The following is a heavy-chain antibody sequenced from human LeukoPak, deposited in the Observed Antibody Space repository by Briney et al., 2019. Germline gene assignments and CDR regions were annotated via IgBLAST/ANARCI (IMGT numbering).Heavy chain of an antibody. J-gene: IGHJ4*02. V-gene: IGHV3-48*03. D-gene: IGHD6-19*01. CDR2: IGSGANTT. Sequence: GKGLEWVSYIGSGANTTYYADSVKGRFTISRDNAKKSLFLQMTSLRVEDTAIYYCAATGYDTGWRDYWGLGTQVTVSS. CDR3: AATGYDTGWRDY.